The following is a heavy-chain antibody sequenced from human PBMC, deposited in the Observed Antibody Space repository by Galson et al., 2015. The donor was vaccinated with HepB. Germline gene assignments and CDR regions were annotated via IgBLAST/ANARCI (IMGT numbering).Heavy chain of an antibody. D-gene: IGHD1-26*01. CDR1: GFTFSSYA. V-gene: IGHV3-23*01. CDR2: ISGSGGST. J-gene: IGHJ4*02. CDR3: ARDGRELGVEAKFDH. Sequence: SLRLSCAASGFTFSSYAMSWVRQAPGKGLEWVSAISGSGGSTYYADSAKGRFTISRDNAKNSLYLQMNSLRAEDTAVYYCARDGRELGVEAKFDHWGQGTLVTVSS.